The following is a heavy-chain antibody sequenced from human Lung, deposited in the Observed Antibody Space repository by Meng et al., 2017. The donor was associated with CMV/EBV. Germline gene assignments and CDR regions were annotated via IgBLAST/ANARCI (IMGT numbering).Heavy chain of an antibody. CDR3: AKVPRFYSYYGLDV. CDR1: GYTLSELS. D-gene: IGHD3-10*01. V-gene: IGHV1-24*01. CDR2: FDPEDGEA. J-gene: IGHJ6*02. Sequence: ASVKVSXKVSGYTLSELSMHWVRQAPGKGLEWMGGFDPEDGEAIYAQKFQGRVTMTEDTSTDTAYMELSSLRSDDTAVYYCAKVPRFYSYYGLDVWGQGTTVXVSS.